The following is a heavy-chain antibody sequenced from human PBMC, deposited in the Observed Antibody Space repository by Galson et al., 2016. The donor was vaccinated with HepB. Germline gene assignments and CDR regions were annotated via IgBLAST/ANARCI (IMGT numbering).Heavy chain of an antibody. J-gene: IGHJ4*02. CDR3: AKDSPYSSGWSTY. Sequence: SLRLSCAASGFTFSNYAMSWVRQAPGKGLEWVSSINIGGDSTYYADSVKGRFTISRDNSKNTVYLQMNSLRAGDTGLYYGAKDSPYSSGWSTYWGQGTLVTVSS. D-gene: IGHD6-19*01. CDR2: INIGGDST. CDR1: GFTFSNYA. V-gene: IGHV3-23*01.